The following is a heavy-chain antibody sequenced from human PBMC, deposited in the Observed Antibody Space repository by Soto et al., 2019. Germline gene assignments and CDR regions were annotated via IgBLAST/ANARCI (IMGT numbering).Heavy chain of an antibody. CDR2: ISARGGSS. D-gene: IGHD5-12*01. CDR1: GFSFSSYA. V-gene: IGHV3-23*01. Sequence: EVLLLESGGGLVQPGGSLRLSCAASGFSFSSYAMVWVRQAPGKGLEWVSVISARGGSSYFADSVKGRFTISRDNSKNVLSLEMNSLRAEDTAIYFCAKGSIEYSASGDNWGQGTLVLVSS. CDR3: AKGSIEYSASGDN. J-gene: IGHJ4*02.